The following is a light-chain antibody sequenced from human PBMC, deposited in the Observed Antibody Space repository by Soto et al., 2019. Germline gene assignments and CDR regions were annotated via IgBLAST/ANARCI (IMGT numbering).Light chain of an antibody. CDR1: QSISSW. Sequence: DIQMTQSPSTLSASVGDRVTITCRASQSISSWLAWYQQKPGKAPKLLIYRASRLGNGVPSRFSGSGSGTEVTLSISSLPPDDIATYFFQQYDSSVYTFGQGTKLEIK. CDR2: RAS. CDR3: QQYDSSVYT. V-gene: IGKV1-5*03. J-gene: IGKJ2*01.